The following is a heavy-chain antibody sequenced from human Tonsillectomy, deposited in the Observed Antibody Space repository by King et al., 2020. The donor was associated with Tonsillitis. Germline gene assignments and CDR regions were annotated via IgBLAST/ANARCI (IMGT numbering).Heavy chain of an antibody. CDR2: IRSKFNNYAT. J-gene: IGHJ4*02. D-gene: IGHD2-8*01. Sequence: VQLVESGGGLVQPGGSLKLSCAASGFTFSGSAMHWVRQASGKGLEWVGRIRSKFNNYATAYAASVKGIFTISRDDSKNTAYLQMNSLKTEDTAVYYCTTLRHCTNGVCSDYWGQGTLVTVSS. V-gene: IGHV3-73*01. CDR1: GFTFSGSA. CDR3: TTLRHCTNGVCSDY.